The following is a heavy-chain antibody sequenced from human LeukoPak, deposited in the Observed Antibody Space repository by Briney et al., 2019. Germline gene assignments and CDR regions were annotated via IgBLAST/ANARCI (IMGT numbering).Heavy chain of an antibody. CDR1: GVTFSGYY. Sequence: SETLSLTCAVYGVTFSGYYWSWLRQPPGKGLEWVGAINRSGSTNYNPSLKCRVTISVDTSKNQFSLKLSSVTAADTAVYYCASVACGVVTHNWFDPWGQGTLVTVSS. D-gene: IGHD3-3*01. CDR2: INRSGST. V-gene: IGHV4-34*01. CDR3: ASVACGVVTHNWFDP. J-gene: IGHJ5*02.